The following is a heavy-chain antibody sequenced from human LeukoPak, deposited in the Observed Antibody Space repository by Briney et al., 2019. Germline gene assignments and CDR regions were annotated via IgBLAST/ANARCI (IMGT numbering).Heavy chain of an antibody. D-gene: IGHD3-9*01. V-gene: IGHV3-7*03. CDR3: ARDFYDILTGYYRGCYFDY. Sequence: GGSLRLSCAASGFIFSNYWMSWVRQAPGKGLEWVANIKQDGSEKYYVDSVKGRFTISRDNAKNSLYLQMNSLRAEDTAVYYCARDFYDILTGYYRGCYFDYWGQGTLVTVSS. J-gene: IGHJ4*02. CDR2: IKQDGSEK. CDR1: GFIFSNYW.